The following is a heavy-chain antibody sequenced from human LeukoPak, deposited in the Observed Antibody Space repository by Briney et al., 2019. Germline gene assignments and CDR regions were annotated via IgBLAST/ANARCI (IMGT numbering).Heavy chain of an antibody. D-gene: IGHD3-10*01. Sequence: SETLSLTCAVYGGSFTDYYWSWIRQPPGKGLEWIGEINRSGSTNYNPSLKSRVTISVDTSKNQFSLKLSSVTAADTAVYYCARTMVRGVSRRGTYDYWGQGTLVTVSS. CDR1: GGSFTDYY. J-gene: IGHJ4*02. CDR3: ARTMVRGVSRRGTYDY. V-gene: IGHV4-34*01. CDR2: INRSGST.